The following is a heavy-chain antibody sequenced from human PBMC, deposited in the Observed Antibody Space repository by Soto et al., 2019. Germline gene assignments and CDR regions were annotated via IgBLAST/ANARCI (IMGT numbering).Heavy chain of an antibody. D-gene: IGHD3-16*01. V-gene: IGHV3-53*01. CDR2: IYTGGST. CDR3: TTYTGYGMDV. CDR1: GFIVSSKY. J-gene: IGHJ6*02. Sequence: GGSLRLSCAVSGFIVSSKYMTWVRQAPGKGLEWVSVIYTGGSTHYADSARGRFTISRDSSKNTLYLQMNSLRAEDAAVYYCTTYTGYGMDVWGQGTTVS.